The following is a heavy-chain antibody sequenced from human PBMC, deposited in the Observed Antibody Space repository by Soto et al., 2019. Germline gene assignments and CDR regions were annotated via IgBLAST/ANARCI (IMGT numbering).Heavy chain of an antibody. D-gene: IGHD2-21*02. J-gene: IGHJ4*02. Sequence: GASVKVSCKASGYTFTSYAMHWVRQAPGQRLEWMGWINAGNGNTKYSQKFQGRVTITRDTSASTAYMELSSLRSEDTAVYYCARSIVVVTALDYWGQVTLVPVSS. CDR3: ARSIVVVTALDY. CDR1: GYTFTSYA. CDR2: INAGNGNT. V-gene: IGHV1-3*01.